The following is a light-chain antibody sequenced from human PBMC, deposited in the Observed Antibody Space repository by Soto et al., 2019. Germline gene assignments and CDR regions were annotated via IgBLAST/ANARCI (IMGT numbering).Light chain of an antibody. CDR3: QHYGSSPPNT. CDR2: GAS. Sequence: EIVLTQSPATLSSSPGERVTLSCRASQTVSNKLAWYQQKPGQAPRLLIYGASSRATGIPDRFSGSGSGTDFTLIISRLEPEDFAVYYCQHYGSSPPNTFGQGTKLEIK. CDR1: QTVSNK. J-gene: IGKJ2*01. V-gene: IGKV3-20*01.